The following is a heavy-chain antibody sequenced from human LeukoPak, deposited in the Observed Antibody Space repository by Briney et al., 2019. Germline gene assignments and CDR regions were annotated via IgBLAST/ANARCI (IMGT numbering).Heavy chain of an antibody. J-gene: IGHJ6*02. CDR2: IWYDGSNK. CDR1: GFTFSSYG. V-gene: IGHV3-33*06. Sequence: PGRSLRLSCAASGFTFSSYGMHWVRQAPGKGLEWVAVIWYDGSNKYYADSVKGRFTISRDNSKNTLYLQMNSLRAEDTAVYYCAKSPGSGSIRYYGMDVWGQGTTVTVSS. CDR3: AKSPGSGSIRYYGMDV. D-gene: IGHD3-10*01.